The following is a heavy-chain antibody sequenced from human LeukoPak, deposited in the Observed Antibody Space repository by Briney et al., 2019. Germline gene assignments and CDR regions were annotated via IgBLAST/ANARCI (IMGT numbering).Heavy chain of an antibody. D-gene: IGHD4-17*01. V-gene: IGHV1-2*02. CDR3: ARHYGDYAYFQH. CDR1: GYTYTGYY. CDR2: INPNNGGT. Sequence: ASVNVSLMASGYTYTGYYMHWVRQAPGQGLEWMGWINPNNGGTKYAQKFQGRVTMTRDTSISTAYMELSRLRSDDTAVYYCARHYGDYAYFQHWGQGTLVTVSS. J-gene: IGHJ1*01.